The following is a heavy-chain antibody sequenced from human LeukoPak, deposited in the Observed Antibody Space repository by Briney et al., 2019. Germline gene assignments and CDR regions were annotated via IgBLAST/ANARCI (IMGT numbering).Heavy chain of an antibody. Sequence: SETLSLTCTVSGGSISSYYGNWIRQPPGKGLEWIGYIYYSGSTNYNPSLKSRVTISVDTSKNQFSLKLSSVTAADTAVYYCTRVLWFGDRGHLDYWGQGTLVTVSS. J-gene: IGHJ4*02. CDR2: IYYSGST. CDR3: TRVLWFGDRGHLDY. V-gene: IGHV4-59*01. CDR1: GGSISSYY. D-gene: IGHD3-10*01.